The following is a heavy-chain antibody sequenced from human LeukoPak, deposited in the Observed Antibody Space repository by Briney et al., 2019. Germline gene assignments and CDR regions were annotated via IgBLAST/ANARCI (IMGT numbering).Heavy chain of an antibody. V-gene: IGHV1-69*01. CDR1: GGTFSSYA. CDR2: IIPIFGTA. Sequence: ASVKVSCKASGGTFSSYAISWVRQAPGQGLEWMGGIIPIFGTANYAQKFQGRVTITADESTSTAYMELSSLRSEDTAVYYCAREPAAVYYFDYWGQGTLVTVSS. D-gene: IGHD2-2*01. J-gene: IGHJ4*02. CDR3: AREPAAVYYFDY.